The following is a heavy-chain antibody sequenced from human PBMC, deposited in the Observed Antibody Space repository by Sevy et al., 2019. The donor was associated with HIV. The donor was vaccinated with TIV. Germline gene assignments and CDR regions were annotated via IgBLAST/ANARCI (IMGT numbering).Heavy chain of an antibody. J-gene: IGHJ4*02. CDR2: LSFGCGEI. CDR3: AREGCTKPHDY. V-gene: IGHV3-23*01. Sequence: GGSLRLSCAASGFTFSKYSMGWVRQPPGKGLEWVSTLSFGCGEINYADSVKGRFTISRDSSKSSVYLQMNNLRPEDTAVYYCAREGCTKPHDYWGQGTLVTVSS. D-gene: IGHD2-8*01. CDR1: GFTFSKYS.